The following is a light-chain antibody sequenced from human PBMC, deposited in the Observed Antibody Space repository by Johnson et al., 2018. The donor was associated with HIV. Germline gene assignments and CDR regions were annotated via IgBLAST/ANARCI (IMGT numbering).Light chain of an antibody. Sequence: QPVLTQPPSVSAAPGQKVTISCSGSSSNIGINYVSWFQQLPGTAPKLLIYDNNKRPSGIPDRFSGSKSGTSATLGITGLQTGDEADYYCGTWDSSLSVVFGTGTKVTVL. CDR2: DNN. CDR3: GTWDSSLSVV. V-gene: IGLV1-51*01. J-gene: IGLJ1*01. CDR1: SSNIGINY.